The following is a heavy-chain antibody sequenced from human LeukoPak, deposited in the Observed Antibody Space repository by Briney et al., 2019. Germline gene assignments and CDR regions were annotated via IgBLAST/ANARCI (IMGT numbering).Heavy chain of an antibody. CDR3: AKGADFWSGYYGGLNWFDP. J-gene: IGHJ5*02. Sequence: GRSLRLSCAASGFTFSSYGMHWVRQAPGKGLEWVAFIRYDGSNKYYADSVKGRFTISRDNSKNTLYLQMNSLRAEDTAVYYCAKGADFWSGYYGGLNWFDPWGQGTLVTVSS. V-gene: IGHV3-30*02. CDR1: GFTFSSYG. CDR2: IRYDGSNK. D-gene: IGHD3-3*01.